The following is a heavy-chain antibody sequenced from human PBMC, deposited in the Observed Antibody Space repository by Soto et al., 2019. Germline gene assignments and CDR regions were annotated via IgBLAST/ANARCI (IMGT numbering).Heavy chain of an antibody. Sequence: GGSLRLSCAASGFPFINFAMSWVRQSPGKGLEWVSAISGTGSRTWYADSVRGRFTVSRDNSKNTLYLQMNSLRDEDTAVYYCAKFGGSGSYFHFDYWGPGTLVTVSS. CDR2: ISGTGSRT. CDR3: AKFGGSGSYFHFDY. J-gene: IGHJ4*02. CDR1: GFPFINFA. D-gene: IGHD3-10*01. V-gene: IGHV3-23*01.